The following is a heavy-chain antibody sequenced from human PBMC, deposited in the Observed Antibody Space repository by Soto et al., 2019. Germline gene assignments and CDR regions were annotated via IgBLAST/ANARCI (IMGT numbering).Heavy chain of an antibody. V-gene: IGHV4-4*02. CDR3: ATRDTGRFY. J-gene: IGHJ4*02. CDR1: GVSISSHDW. D-gene: IGHD2-2*02. CDR2: SHQSGNT. Sequence: QVQLQESGPGLVKPSGTLSLTCAVSGVSISSHDWWTWVRQPPGQGLEWIGESHQSGNTNYNSSLESRVTIALDKSKNQLSLKLTSATVADTAVYYCATRDTGRFYWGQGTLVTVSA.